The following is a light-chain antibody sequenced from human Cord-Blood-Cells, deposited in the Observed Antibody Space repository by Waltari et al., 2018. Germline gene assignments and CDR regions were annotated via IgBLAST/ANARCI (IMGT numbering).Light chain of an antibody. V-gene: IGLV1-44*01. CDR2: SNN. CDR1: SSNIGSNT. CDR3: AAWDDSLNGLYV. Sequence: QSVLTQPPSASGTPGQRVTISCSGSSSNIGSNTVNWYQQLPGTAPKLLLYSNNPRPSGVPDRFSGSKSGTSASLAISGLQSEDEADYYCAAWDDSLNGLYVFGTGTKVTVL. J-gene: IGLJ1*01.